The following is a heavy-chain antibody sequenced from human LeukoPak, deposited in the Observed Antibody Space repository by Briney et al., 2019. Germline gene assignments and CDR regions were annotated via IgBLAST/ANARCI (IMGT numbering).Heavy chain of an antibody. D-gene: IGHD1-26*01. CDR2: IYYSGST. Sequence: SETLSLTCTVSGGSISSSSYYWGWIRQPPGKGLEWIGSIYYSGSTNYNPSPKSRVTISVDTSKNQFSMKLSSVTAADTAVHYCARVEGATAFDIWGQGTMVTVSS. CDR1: GGSISSSSYY. CDR3: ARVEGATAFDI. J-gene: IGHJ3*02. V-gene: IGHV4-39*07.